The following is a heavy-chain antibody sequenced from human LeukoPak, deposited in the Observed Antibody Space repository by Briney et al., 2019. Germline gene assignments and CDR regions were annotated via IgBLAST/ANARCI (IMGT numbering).Heavy chain of an antibody. J-gene: IGHJ4*02. CDR3: ARDREWELLRGDY. Sequence: ASVKVSCKASGYTFTSYAMHWVRQAPGQRLEWMGWINAGNGNTKYSQKFQGRVTITRDTSASTAYMELSSLRSDDTAVYYCARDREWELLRGDYWGQGTLVTVSS. D-gene: IGHD1-26*01. V-gene: IGHV1-3*01. CDR1: GYTFTSYA. CDR2: INAGNGNT.